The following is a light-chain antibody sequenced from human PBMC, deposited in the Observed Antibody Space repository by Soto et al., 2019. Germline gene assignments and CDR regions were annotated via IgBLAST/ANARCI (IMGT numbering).Light chain of an antibody. V-gene: IGLV1-44*01. CDR2: SNN. CDR3: AAWDDSLNGPRWV. Sequence: QSVLTQPPSASGNPGQRVTISCSGSSSNIGSNTVNWYQQLPGTAPKLLIYSNNQRPSGVPDRFSGSKSGTSASLAISGLQSEDEADYYCAAWDDSLNGPRWVFGGGTKLTVL. J-gene: IGLJ3*02. CDR1: SSNIGSNT.